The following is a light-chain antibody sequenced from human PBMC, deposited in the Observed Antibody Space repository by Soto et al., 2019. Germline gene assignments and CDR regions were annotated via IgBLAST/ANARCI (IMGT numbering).Light chain of an antibody. Sequence: DMQATQSPSFVSSAVRDIFTITCRSSQSISGSLNWYQQKPGKAPKLLIYGASTLQSGVPSRFSGSGSGTEYALTLRSLQPEDFATPYCQPRSRTPTFGQGTRLEI. J-gene: IGKJ5*01. CDR2: GAS. CDR1: QSISGS. V-gene: IGKV1-39*01. CDR3: QPRSRTPT.